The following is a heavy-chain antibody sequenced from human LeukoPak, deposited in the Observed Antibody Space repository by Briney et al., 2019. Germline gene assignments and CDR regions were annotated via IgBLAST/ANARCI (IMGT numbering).Heavy chain of an antibody. CDR1: GFTFSSYA. Sequence: PGGSLRLSCAASGFTFSSYALSWVRQAPGKGLEWVSAISGSGGSTYYADSVKGRFTISRDNSKNTLYLQMNSLRAEDTAVYYCATGMVRGARIDFDYWGQGTLVTVSS. J-gene: IGHJ4*02. CDR3: ATGMVRGARIDFDY. CDR2: ISGSGGST. V-gene: IGHV3-23*01. D-gene: IGHD3-10*01.